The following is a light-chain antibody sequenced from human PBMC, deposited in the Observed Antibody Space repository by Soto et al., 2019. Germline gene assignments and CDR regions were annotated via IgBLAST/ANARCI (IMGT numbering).Light chain of an antibody. V-gene: IGKV3-15*01. CDR1: QSVSTN. CDR3: QQYNNWWT. CDR2: GAA. J-gene: IGKJ1*01. Sequence: EILTTQSPATLSVSPGERATLSCRASQSVSTNLACYQQKPGQAPRLLIYGAATRATGIPARFSGSGSGTEFTLTIGSLQSEDFAVYCCQQYNNWWTFCQGTKVDIK.